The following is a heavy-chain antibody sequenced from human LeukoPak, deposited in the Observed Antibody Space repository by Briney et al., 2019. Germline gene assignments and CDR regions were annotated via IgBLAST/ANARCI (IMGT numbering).Heavy chain of an antibody. J-gene: IGHJ6*02. D-gene: IGHD2-2*01. CDR3: AKDLNCSSTSCYGQNYYYGMDV. V-gene: IGHV3-23*01. Sequence: GGSLRLSCAASGFTFSSYALSWVRQAPGKGMEWVSTVSGSGHTTYYADSVKGRFTISRDNSKNTLYLQMNSLRAEDTAVYYCAKDLNCSSTSCYGQNYYYGMDVWGQGTTVTVSS. CDR2: VSGSGHTT. CDR1: GFTFSSYA.